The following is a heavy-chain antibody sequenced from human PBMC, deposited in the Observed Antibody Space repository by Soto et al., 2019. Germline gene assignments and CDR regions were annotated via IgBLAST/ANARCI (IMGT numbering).Heavy chain of an antibody. CDR3: ASSSTAAASYYYGMDV. D-gene: IGHD6-13*01. V-gene: IGHV3-23*01. J-gene: IGHJ6*02. CDR2: ISGSGGST. Sequence: VGSLRLSCAASGFTFSIYAMSWVRQAPGKGLEWVSAISGSGGSTYYADSVKGRFTISRDNSKNTLYLQMNSLRAEDTAVYYCASSSTAAASYYYGMDVWGQGTTVTVSS. CDR1: GFTFSIYA.